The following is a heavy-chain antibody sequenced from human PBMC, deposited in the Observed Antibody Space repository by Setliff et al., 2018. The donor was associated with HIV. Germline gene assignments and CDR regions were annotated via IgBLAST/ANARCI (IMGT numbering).Heavy chain of an antibody. J-gene: IGHJ5*02. CDR2: IDHSGNT. CDR3: ARGGTSSNWFDP. D-gene: IGHD2-2*01. Sequence: SETLSLTCAVYGGSVSGHYWGWFRQPPGKGLEWIGYIDHSGNTNYNSSLKSRVTMSVDTSKNQFSLKLTSLTAADTAVYYCARGGTSSNWFDPWGQGTLVTVSS. CDR1: GGSVSGHY. V-gene: IGHV4-59*02.